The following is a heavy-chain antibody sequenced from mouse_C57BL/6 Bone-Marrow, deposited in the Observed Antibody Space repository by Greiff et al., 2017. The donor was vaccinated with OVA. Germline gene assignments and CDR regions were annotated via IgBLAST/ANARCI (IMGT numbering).Heavy chain of an antibody. V-gene: IGHV1-53*01. CDR3: ARSGTTAYGYFDV. CDR2: INPSNGGT. J-gene: IGHJ1*03. Sequence: QVQLQQPGAELVKPGASVKLSCKASGYNFNSYWMHWVKQRPGQGLEWIGNINPSNGGTKYNEKFKSKATLTVDKASSTAYMQLSSLTSEDSAVYYCARSGTTAYGYFDVWGTGTTVTVSA. CDR1: GYNFNSYW. D-gene: IGHD1-2*01.